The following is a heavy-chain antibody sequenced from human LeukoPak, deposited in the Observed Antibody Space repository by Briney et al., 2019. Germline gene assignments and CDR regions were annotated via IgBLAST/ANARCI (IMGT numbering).Heavy chain of an antibody. J-gene: IGHJ4*02. CDR1: GFTFSSYS. Sequence: GGSLRLSCAASGFTFSSYSMNWVRQARGKGLEWVSSISSSSSYVYYADSVKGRFTISRDNAKNSLYLQMNSLRAEDTAVYYCARETYYYGSGRGFDCWGQGTLVTVSS. CDR3: ARETYYYGSGRGFDC. D-gene: IGHD3-10*01. V-gene: IGHV3-21*01. CDR2: ISSSSSYV.